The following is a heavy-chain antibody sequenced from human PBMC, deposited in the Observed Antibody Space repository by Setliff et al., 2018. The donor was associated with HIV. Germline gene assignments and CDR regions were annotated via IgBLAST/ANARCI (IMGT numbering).Heavy chain of an antibody. CDR1: GFTFSGYW. V-gene: IGHV3-7*04. D-gene: IGHD2-15*01. J-gene: IGHJ4*02. CDR3: ERGGGY. Sequence: GGSLRLSCAVSGFTFSGYWMTWVRQAPGKGLEWVASIDPGGSEKWYVDSVKGRFTVSGDNTKNSLYLQMNSLRAEDTAVYYCERGGGYWGQGTMVTVSS. CDR2: IDPGGSEK.